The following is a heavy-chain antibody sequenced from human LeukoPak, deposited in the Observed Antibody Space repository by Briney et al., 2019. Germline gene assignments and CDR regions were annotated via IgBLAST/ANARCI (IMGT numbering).Heavy chain of an antibody. V-gene: IGHV1-46*01. Sequence: ASVKVSCKTSGFIFTGYYIHWVRQAPGQGLEWMGIINPSGGSTSYAQKFQGRVTMTRDTSTSTVYMELSSLRSEDTAVYYCARVPYSSSWCLDYWGQGTLVTVSS. CDR3: ARVPYSSSWCLDY. D-gene: IGHD6-13*01. CDR2: INPSGGST. CDR1: GFIFTGYY. J-gene: IGHJ4*02.